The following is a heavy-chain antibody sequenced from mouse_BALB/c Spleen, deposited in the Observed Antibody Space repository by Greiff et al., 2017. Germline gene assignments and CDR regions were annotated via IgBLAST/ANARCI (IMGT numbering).Heavy chain of an antibody. V-gene: IGHV14-4*02. D-gene: IGHD1-1*01. CDR1: GFNIKDYY. CDR3: NEGYYGSSYAMDY. CDR2: IDPENGDT. Sequence: EVMLVESGAELVRSGASVKLSCTASGFNIKDYYMHWVKQRPEQGLEWFGWIDPENGDTEYAPKFQGKATMTADTSSNTAYLQLSSLTSEDTAVYYCNEGYYGSSYAMDYWGQGTSVTVSS. J-gene: IGHJ4*01.